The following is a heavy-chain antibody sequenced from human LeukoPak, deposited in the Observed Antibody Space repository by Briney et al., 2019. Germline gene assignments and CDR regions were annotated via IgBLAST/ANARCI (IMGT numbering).Heavy chain of an antibody. J-gene: IGHJ3*02. CDR1: GGTFSSYA. CDR2: IIPTLGIA. Sequence: ASVKVSCKASGGTFSSYAISWVRQAPGQGLEWMGRIIPTLGIANYAQKFQGRVTITADKSTSTAYMELSSLRSEDTAVYYCAFTVKYAFDIWGQGTMVTVSS. V-gene: IGHV1-69*04. CDR3: AFTVKYAFDI. D-gene: IGHD4-17*01.